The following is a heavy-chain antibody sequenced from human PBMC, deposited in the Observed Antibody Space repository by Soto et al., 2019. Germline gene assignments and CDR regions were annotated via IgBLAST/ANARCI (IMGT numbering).Heavy chain of an antibody. J-gene: IGHJ5*01. CDR2: VYPGDSDS. CDR3: ARPDSNGWYGS. Sequence: GESLKISCQGSGYTFTSYWIAWVRQMPGKGLEWMAIVYPGDSDSRYSPSFQGHVTGSADKSISTAYLQWSSLKASDTAIYYCARPDSNGWYGSWGQGTLVTVPS. V-gene: IGHV5-51*01. CDR1: GYTFTSYW. D-gene: IGHD6-19*01.